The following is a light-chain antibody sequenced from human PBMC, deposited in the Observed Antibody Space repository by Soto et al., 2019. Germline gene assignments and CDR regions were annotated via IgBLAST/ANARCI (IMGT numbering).Light chain of an antibody. J-gene: IGKJ4*01. Sequence: DIQMTQSPSTLSASVGDRVTITCRASQSISNYLAWYQQKLGKAPKLLIYDASSLESGAPSRFSGSGSGTEFTLTISSLQSEDFAVYYCQQYDNWPLLTFGGGTKV. V-gene: IGKV1-5*01. CDR3: QQYDNWPLLT. CDR2: DAS. CDR1: QSISNY.